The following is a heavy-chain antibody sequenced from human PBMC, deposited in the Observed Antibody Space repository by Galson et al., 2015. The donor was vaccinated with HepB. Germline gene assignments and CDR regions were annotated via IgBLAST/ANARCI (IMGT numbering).Heavy chain of an antibody. CDR2: ISYDGSNK. CDR3: ARDNRWNAFDI. V-gene: IGHV3-30*04. Sequence: SLRLSCAASGFTFSTYAMHWVRQAPGKGLEWVAVISYDGSNKYYADSVKGRFTISRDNSKNTLYLQMNSLRAEDTAIYYCARDNRWNAFDIWGQGTMVTVSS. CDR1: GFTFSTYA. D-gene: IGHD1-14*01. J-gene: IGHJ3*02.